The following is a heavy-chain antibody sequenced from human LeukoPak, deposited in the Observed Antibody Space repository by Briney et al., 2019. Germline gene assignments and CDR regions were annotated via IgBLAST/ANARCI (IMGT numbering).Heavy chain of an antibody. V-gene: IGHV1-18*01. D-gene: IGHD3-10*01. CDR1: GYTFTSYG. Sequence: ASVKVSCKASGYTFTSYGISWVRQAPGQGLEWMGWISAYNGNTTYAQKLQGRVTMTTDTSTSTAYMELRSLRSDDTAVYYCAREISEYGSGSPFLPYFDYWGQGTLVTVSS. J-gene: IGHJ4*02. CDR2: ISAYNGNT. CDR3: AREISEYGSGSPFLPYFDY.